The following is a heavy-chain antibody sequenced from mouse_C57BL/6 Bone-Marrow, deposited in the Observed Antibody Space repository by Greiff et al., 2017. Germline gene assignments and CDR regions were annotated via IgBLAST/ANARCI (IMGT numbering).Heavy chain of an antibody. CDR1: GFSLSTFGMG. V-gene: IGHV8-8*01. CDR2: IWWDDDK. D-gene: IGHD2-13*01. J-gene: IGHJ2*01. CDR3: ARGTYYDDGDRFDY. Sequence: QVTLKVSGPGILQPSQTLSLTCSFSGFSLSTFGMGVGWIRPPSGKGLEWLAHIWWDDDKYYKPALKSRITISKDTSKNQVFLNIANVDTADTATYYCARGTYYDDGDRFDYWGQGTTRTVSS.